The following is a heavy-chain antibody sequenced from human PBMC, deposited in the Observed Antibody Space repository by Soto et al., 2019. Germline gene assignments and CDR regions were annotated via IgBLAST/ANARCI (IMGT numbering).Heavy chain of an antibody. CDR3: ASAHYDIFTGYPYAYYYDGMDV. D-gene: IGHD3-9*01. J-gene: IGHJ6*02. Sequence: PSETLSLTCNVSGGSISSGDYYWSWIRQPPGKGLEWIGYIYYSGSTNYNPSLKSRVTISVDTSKNQFSLKLSSVTAADTAVYYCASAHYDIFTGYPYAYYYDGMDVWSQGTTVTVSS. CDR1: GGSISSGDYY. V-gene: IGHV4-61*08. CDR2: IYYSGST.